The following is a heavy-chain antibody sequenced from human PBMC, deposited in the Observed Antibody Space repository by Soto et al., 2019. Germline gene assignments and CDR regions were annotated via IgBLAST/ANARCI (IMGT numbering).Heavy chain of an antibody. CDR1: GYTFTSFG. CDR2: ISTYNDNT. J-gene: IGHJ5*02. Sequence: EASVKVSCKASGYTFTSFGISWVRQAPGQGLEWMGWISTYNDNTNYAQKLQGRVTMTTDTSSSTAYMELRSLTSDDTAVYYCARDETTGHRSSWYWFDPWGQGTLVTVSS. D-gene: IGHD6-13*01. CDR3: ARDETTGHRSSWYWFDP. V-gene: IGHV1-18*01.